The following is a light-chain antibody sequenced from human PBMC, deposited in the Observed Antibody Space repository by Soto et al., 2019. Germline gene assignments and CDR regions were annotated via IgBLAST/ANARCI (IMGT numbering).Light chain of an antibody. V-gene: IGKV3-15*01. J-gene: IGKJ2*01. CDR1: QSISSE. Sequence: EIVMTQSPATLSVSPGERATLSCRASQSISSELAWYQQKPGQPPRLLIYGASTRATGDPARFTGSGSGSDFTLTISGLQSEDFGVYYSKQGHHWPLTFGQGTRLEI. CDR3: KQGHHWPLT. CDR2: GAS.